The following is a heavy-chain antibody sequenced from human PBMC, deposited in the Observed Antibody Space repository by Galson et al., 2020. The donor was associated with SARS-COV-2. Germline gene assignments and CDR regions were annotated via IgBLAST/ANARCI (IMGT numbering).Heavy chain of an antibody. CDR1: GYSFTSYW. CDR2: IYPGDSDT. Sequence: GESLKISCKGSGYSFTSYWIGWVRQMPGKGLEWMGIIYPGDSDTRYSPSFQGQVTISADKSINTAYLQWSSLKASDTAMYYCAIAGYYDSSGYYYFGGIDYWGQGTLVTVSS. CDR3: AIAGYYDSSGYYYFGGIDY. V-gene: IGHV5-51*01. J-gene: IGHJ4*02. D-gene: IGHD3-22*01.